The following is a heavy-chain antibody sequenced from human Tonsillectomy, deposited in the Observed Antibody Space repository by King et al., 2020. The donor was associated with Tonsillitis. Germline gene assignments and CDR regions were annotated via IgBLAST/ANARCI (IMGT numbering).Heavy chain of an antibody. CDR3: ARDPLLYYDSSGQSAFDI. Sequence: QLVQSGAEVKKPGASVKVSCKASGYTFTSYGFNWVRQAPGQGLEWMGWISAYNGDTNYAQNLQGRVTMTTDTSTSTAYMELRSLRSDDTAVYYCARDPLLYYDSSGQSAFDIWGQGQWSPSLQ. CDR2: ISAYNGDT. V-gene: IGHV1-18*01. D-gene: IGHD3-22*01. J-gene: IGHJ3*02. CDR1: GYTFTSYG.